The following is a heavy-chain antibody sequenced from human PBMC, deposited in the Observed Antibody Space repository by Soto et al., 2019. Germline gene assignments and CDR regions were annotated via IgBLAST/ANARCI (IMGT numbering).Heavy chain of an antibody. CDR2: ISDNGGVT. D-gene: IGHD3-9*01. CDR1: GFTFSNYA. J-gene: IGHJ3*02. CDR3: ALKLEIRYFVWFGADI. V-gene: IGHV3-23*01. Sequence: EVQLLESGGGLVQPGGSLRLSCAASGFTFSNYAMSWVRQAPGKGLEWVSAISDNGGVTHFADSVKGRFTISRDNSKNTLYLQMNSLRAEDTAVYYCALKLEIRYFVWFGADIWGQGTMVTVSS.